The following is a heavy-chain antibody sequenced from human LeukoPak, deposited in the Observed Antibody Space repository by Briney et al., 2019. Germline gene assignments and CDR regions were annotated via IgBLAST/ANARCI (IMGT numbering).Heavy chain of an antibody. CDR2: ISAYNGNT. CDR3: ARDRLTYYDILTGYYPIDAFDI. J-gene: IGHJ3*02. CDR1: GYPFTSYG. D-gene: IGHD3-9*01. V-gene: IGHV1-18*01. Sequence: ASVKVSCKASGYPFTSYGIIWVRQAPGQGLEWMGWISAYNGNTNYAQKLQGRVTMTTDTSTSTAYMELRSLRSDDTAVYYCARDRLTYYDILTGYYPIDAFDIWGQGTMVTVSS.